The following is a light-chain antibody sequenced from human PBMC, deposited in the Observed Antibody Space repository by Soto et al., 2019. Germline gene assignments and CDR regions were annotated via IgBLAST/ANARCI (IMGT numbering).Light chain of an antibody. CDR1: ALPKKY. CDR3: QSSDNSNSYVV. Sequence: SYELTQPPSVSVSPGQTASINCSGDALPKKYAYWYQQKPGQAPVLVTYKDTVRSSGIPERFSASSSGTTVTLTISGVQAEDEADYYCQSSDNSNSYVVFGGGTKLTVL. J-gene: IGLJ2*01. V-gene: IGLV3-25*03. CDR2: KDT.